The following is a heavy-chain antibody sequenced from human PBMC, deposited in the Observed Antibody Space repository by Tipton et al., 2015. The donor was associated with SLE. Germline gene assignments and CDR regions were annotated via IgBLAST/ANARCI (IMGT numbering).Heavy chain of an antibody. Sequence: TLSLTCTVSGGSISSGDYYWSWIRQPPGKGLEWIGNIYVSGSTHYSPSLKSRVTISLDMSNNQFYLELSSVAAADTAVYYWAGNSGHGVLGWNYWGQGTLVSVSS. D-gene: IGHD5-12*01. CDR1: GGSISSGDYY. J-gene: IGHJ4*02. V-gene: IGHV4-30-4*08. CDR3: AGNSGHGVLGWNY. CDR2: IYVSGST.